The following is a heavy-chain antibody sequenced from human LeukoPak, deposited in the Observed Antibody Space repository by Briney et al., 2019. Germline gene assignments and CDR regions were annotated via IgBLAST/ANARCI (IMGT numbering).Heavy chain of an antibody. CDR2: INHSGST. CDR1: VGSFSGYY. J-gene: IGHJ4*02. V-gene: IGHV4-34*01. Sequence: PSETLSLTCAVSVGSFSGYYWSWIRQPPGKGLEWIGEINHSGSTNCNPSLKSRVTISVDTSNNQFSLKLTSVTAADTAVYYCARASKWTPMVKRGFDHWGQGTLVTVSS. D-gene: IGHD5-18*01. CDR3: ARASKWTPMVKRGFDH.